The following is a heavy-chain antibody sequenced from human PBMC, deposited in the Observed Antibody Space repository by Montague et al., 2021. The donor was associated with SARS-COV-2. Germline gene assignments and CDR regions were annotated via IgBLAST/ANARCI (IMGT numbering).Heavy chain of an antibody. Sequence: TLSLTCTVSGGSFNSGSYFWSRIRQHPEKGLDWIAYIYYSGNSYYNLYLKSRVALSVDTSKKQFSLNLTSVTAADTATYYCARGVIAAPGYFDYWGQGTLVTVSS. J-gene: IGHJ4*02. V-gene: IGHV4-31*03. CDR3: ARGVIAAPGYFDY. CDR1: GGSFNSGSYF. D-gene: IGHD2-15*01. CDR2: IYYSGNS.